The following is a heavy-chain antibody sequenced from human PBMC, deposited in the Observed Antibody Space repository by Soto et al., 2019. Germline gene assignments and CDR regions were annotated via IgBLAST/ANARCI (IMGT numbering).Heavy chain of an antibody. V-gene: IGHV1-69*13. Sequence: SVKVSFKASGGTFSSYAISWVRQAPGQGLEWMGGIIPIFGTANYAQKFRGRVTITADESTSTAYMELSSLRSEDTAVYYCALSRWFWEPPPDWYFDLWGRGTLVTVSS. J-gene: IGHJ2*01. CDR1: GGTFSSYA. D-gene: IGHD3-10*01. CDR2: IIPIFGTA. CDR3: ALSRWFWEPPPDWYFDL.